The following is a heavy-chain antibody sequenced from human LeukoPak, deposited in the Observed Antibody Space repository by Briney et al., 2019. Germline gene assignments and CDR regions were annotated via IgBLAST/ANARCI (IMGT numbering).Heavy chain of an antibody. J-gene: IGHJ4*02. CDR3: ASWPGGWYGEDS. Sequence: GGSLRLSCAASGFTVSSNYMSWVRQAPGKGLEWVSVIYSGGSTYYADSVKGRFTISRDTSKNTLNLQMNSLRAEDTAVYYCASWPGGWYGEDSWGQGTLVTVSS. CDR2: IYSGGST. CDR1: GFTVSSNY. V-gene: IGHV3-53*01. D-gene: IGHD6-19*01.